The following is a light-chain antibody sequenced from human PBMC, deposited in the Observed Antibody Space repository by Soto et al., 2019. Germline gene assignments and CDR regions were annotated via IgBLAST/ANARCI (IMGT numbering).Light chain of an antibody. J-gene: IGKJ1*01. CDR1: QSVSSY. V-gene: IGKV3-15*01. CDR3: QQYYNWPKT. Sequence: EIVLTPSPATLPLSPGEGATLSRRASQSVSSYLAWYQQKPGQAPRLLIYDASTRATGIPARFSGSGSGTEFTLTISSLQSEDFAIFYCQQYYNWPKTFGPGTKVDI. CDR2: DAS.